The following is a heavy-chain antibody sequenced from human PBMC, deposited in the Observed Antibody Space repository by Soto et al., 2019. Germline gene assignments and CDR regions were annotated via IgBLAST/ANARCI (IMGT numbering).Heavy chain of an antibody. CDR1: GGSISSYY. CDR2: IYYSGST. V-gene: IGHV4-59*08. Sequence: PSETLSLTCTVSGGSISSYYWSWIRQPPGKGLEWIGYIYYSGSTNYNPSLKSRVTISVDTSKNQFSLKLSSVTAADTAVYYCARHWPPSYVILTGYSPSDAFDIWGQGTMVTVSS. D-gene: IGHD3-9*01. J-gene: IGHJ3*02. CDR3: ARHWPPSYVILTGYSPSDAFDI.